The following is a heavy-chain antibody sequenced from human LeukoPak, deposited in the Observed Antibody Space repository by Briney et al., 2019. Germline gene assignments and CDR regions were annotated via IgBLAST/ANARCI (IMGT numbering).Heavy chain of an antibody. D-gene: IGHD3-22*01. CDR1: GFTFSSYD. CDR3: AKEGDYYDSSGLGLDY. Sequence: GGSLRLSCAASGFTFSSYDMHWVRQATGKGLEWVSAIGTAGDTYYPGSVKGRFTISRENAKNSLYLQMNSLRAGDTAVYYCAKEGDYYDSSGLGLDYWGQGTLVTVSS. J-gene: IGHJ4*02. V-gene: IGHV3-13*01. CDR2: IGTAGDT.